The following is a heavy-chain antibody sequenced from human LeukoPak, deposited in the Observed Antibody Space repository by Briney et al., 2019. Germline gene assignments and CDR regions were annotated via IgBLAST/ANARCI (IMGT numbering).Heavy chain of an antibody. J-gene: IGHJ4*02. CDR1: GGSISSYY. Sequence: PSETLSLTCTVSGGSISSYYWSWIRQPPGKGLEWIGYIYYSGSTNYNPSLKSRVTISVDTSKNQFSLKLSSVTAADTAVYYCARDLRNGGDYWGQGTLVTVSS. CDR3: ARDLRNGGDY. D-gene: IGHD2-8*01. CDR2: IYYSGST. V-gene: IGHV4-59*01.